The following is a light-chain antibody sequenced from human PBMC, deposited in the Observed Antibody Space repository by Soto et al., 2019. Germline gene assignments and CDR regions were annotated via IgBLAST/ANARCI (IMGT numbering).Light chain of an antibody. CDR3: CSYAGSGTYVV. CDR2: EVT. V-gene: IGLV2-23*02. Sequence: QSALTQPASVSVSPGQSITIPCTGTRSDVGSYNLVSWYQQHPGKVPKLLISEVTKRPSGVSNRFSGSKSGNRASLTISGLQAEDEADYYGCSYAGSGTYVVFCGGTKLTV. CDR1: RSDVGSYNL. J-gene: IGLJ2*01.